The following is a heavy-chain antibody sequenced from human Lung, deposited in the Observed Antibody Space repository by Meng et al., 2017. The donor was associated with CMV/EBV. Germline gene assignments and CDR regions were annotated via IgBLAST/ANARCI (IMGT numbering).Heavy chain of an antibody. D-gene: IGHD6-19*01. CDR3: ARAEADTGNFDY. J-gene: IGHJ4*02. V-gene: IGHV4-4*07. Sequence: QVPLQELGPGPVHPSETLSLTGLVSSGSISSYYWSWIRQSAGKGLEWIGRIYTSGTTIYNPSLKSRLTLSLDTSKNQFSRKLNSVTAADTAVYYCARAEADTGNFDYWGQGTLVTVSS. CDR2: IYTSGTT. CDR1: SGSISSYY.